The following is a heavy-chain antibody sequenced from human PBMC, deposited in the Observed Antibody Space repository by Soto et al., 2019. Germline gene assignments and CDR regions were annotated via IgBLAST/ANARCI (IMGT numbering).Heavy chain of an antibody. J-gene: IGHJ1*01. V-gene: IGHV3-23*01. CDR1: GFSFSSYA. Sequence: EVQLLESGGDLVQPGGSLRLACAASGFSFSSYAMVWVRQAPGKGLEWVSVISARGGSSYFADSVKGRFTISRDNSKNVVSLEVNSLRAEDAGTYFCAKGSIEY. CDR3: AKGSIEY. CDR2: ISARGGSS.